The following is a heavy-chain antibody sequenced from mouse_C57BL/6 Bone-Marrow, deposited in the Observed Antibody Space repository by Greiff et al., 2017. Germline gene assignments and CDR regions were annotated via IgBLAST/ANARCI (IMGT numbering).Heavy chain of an antibody. Sequence: EVQLQESGEGLVKPGGSLKLSCAASGFTFSSYAMSWVRQTPEKRLEWVAYISSGGDYIYYADTVKGRCTISRDNARNTLYLQMSSLKSEDTAMYYCTRETTVVASDYWGQGTTLTVSS. D-gene: IGHD1-1*01. CDR1: GFTFSSYA. J-gene: IGHJ2*01. CDR3: TRETTVVASDY. CDR2: ISSGGDYI. V-gene: IGHV5-9-1*02.